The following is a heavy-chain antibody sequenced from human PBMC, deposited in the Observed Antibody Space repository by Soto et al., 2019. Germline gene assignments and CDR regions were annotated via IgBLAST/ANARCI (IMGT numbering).Heavy chain of an antibody. CDR2: VYYTGST. D-gene: IGHD2-15*01. CDR3: ARVGCSGGSCYSIDYYYYAMDV. CDR1: GGSVSSGSYY. Sequence: HVQLQESGPGLVKPSETLSLTCTVSGGSVSSGSYYWSWIRQPPGKGLEWIGYVYYTGSTNYNPSLKSRVTISIDTSKNQFALKLSSVTAADTAVYYCARVGCSGGSCYSIDYYYYAMDVWGQGTTVTVSS. V-gene: IGHV4-61*01. J-gene: IGHJ6*02.